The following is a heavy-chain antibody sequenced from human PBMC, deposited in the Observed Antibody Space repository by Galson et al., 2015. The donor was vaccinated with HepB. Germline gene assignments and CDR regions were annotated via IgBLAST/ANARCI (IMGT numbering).Heavy chain of an antibody. D-gene: IGHD3-10*01. V-gene: IGHV3-23*01. CDR3: AKGVMVRGVIITYYFDY. CDR2: ISGSGGST. Sequence: SLRLSCAASGFTFSSYAMSWVRQAPGKGLEWVSAISGSGGSTYYADSVKGRFTISRDNSKNTLYLQMNSLRAEDTAVYYCAKGVMVRGVIITYYFDYWGQGTLVTVSS. J-gene: IGHJ4*02. CDR1: GFTFSSYA.